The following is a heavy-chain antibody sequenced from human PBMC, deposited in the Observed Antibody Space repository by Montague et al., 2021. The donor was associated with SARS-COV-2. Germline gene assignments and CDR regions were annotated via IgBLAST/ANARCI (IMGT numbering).Heavy chain of an antibody. CDR3: ARRVTGTTVHYYYYCMDV. D-gene: IGHD1-20*01. CDR2: IYYSGST. CDR1: GGSISSSSYY. V-gene: IGHV4-39*01. J-gene: IGHJ6*02. Sequence: SETLSLTCTVSGGSISSSSYYWGWIRQPPGKGLEWIGSIYYSGSTYYNPSLKSRVTISVDTSKNQFSLKLSSVTAADTAVYYCARRVTGTTVHYYYYCMDVWGQGTTVTVSS.